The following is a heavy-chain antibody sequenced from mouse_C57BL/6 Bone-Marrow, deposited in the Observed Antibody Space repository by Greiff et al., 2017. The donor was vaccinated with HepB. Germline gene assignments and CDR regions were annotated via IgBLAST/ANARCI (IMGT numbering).Heavy chain of an antibody. CDR3: TTYYSNHYAMDC. CDR2: IDPENGDT. J-gene: IGHJ4*01. V-gene: IGHV14-4*01. D-gene: IGHD2-5*01. CDR1: GFNIKDDY. Sequence: EVKLMESGAELVRPGASVKLSCTASGFNIKDDYMHWVKQRPEQGLEWIGWIDPENGDTEYASKFQGKATITADTSSNTAYLQLSSLTSEDTAVYYCTTYYSNHYAMDCWGQGTSVTVSS.